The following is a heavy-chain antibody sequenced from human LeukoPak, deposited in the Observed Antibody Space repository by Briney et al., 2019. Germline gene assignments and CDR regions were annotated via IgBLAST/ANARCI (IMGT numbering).Heavy chain of an antibody. CDR2: IKQAGSEK. J-gene: IGHJ4*02. Sequence: GGSLRLSCAASGFTFSSYWMTWLRQAPGKGLEGVANIKQAGSEKYYVDSGKGRFTSCRVNDKNSLYLQMKSLRAEDTAVYYCARVRGGYYFDYWGQGTLVTVSS. CDR1: GFTFSSYW. CDR3: ARVRGGYYFDY. D-gene: IGHD3-10*01. V-gene: IGHV3-7*01.